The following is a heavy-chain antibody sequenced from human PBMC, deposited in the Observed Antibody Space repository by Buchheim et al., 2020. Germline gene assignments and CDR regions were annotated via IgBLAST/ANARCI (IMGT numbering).Heavy chain of an antibody. CDR1: GFTFRNYG. CDR2: IWFDGSNK. CDR3: ARDGDTTGHYYYGMDV. D-gene: IGHD1-1*01. J-gene: IGHJ6*02. V-gene: IGHV3-33*01. Sequence: QVQLVESGGGVVQPGRSLRLSCAASGFTFRNYGMHWVRQAPGKGLEWVAVIWFDGSNKYYTDSVKGRFTISRDISKSTLYLQMNSLRAEDTAVYYCARDGDTTGHYYYGMDVWGQGT.